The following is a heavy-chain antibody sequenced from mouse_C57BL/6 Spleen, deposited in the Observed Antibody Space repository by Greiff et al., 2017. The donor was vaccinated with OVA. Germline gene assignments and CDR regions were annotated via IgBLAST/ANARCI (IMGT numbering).Heavy chain of an antibody. CDR1: GYTFTSYW. D-gene: IGHD1-1*01. Sequence: VQLQQPGAELVKPGASVKLSCKASGYTFTSYWMQWVKQRPGQGLEWIGEIDPSDSYTNYNQQFKGKATLTVDTSSSTAYMQLSSLTSEDSAVYYCARRGPYSAWFAYWGQGTLVTVSA. V-gene: IGHV1-50*01. CDR2: IDPSDSYT. J-gene: IGHJ3*01. CDR3: ARRGPYSAWFAY.